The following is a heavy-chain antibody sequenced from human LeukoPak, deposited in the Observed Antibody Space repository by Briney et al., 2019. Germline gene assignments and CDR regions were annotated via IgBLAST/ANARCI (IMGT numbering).Heavy chain of an antibody. CDR2: ISSSGSTT. V-gene: IGHV3-11*04. CDR1: GFTFSDFY. J-gene: IGHJ4*02. CDR3: ARSYSSGWYRDDY. Sequence: GGSLRLSCAASGFTFSDFYMSWIRQAPGKGLEWVSYISSSGSTTSYADSVKGRFTISRDNAKNSLYLQMNSLRAEDTAVYYCARSYSSGWYRDDYWGQGTLVTVSS. D-gene: IGHD6-19*01.